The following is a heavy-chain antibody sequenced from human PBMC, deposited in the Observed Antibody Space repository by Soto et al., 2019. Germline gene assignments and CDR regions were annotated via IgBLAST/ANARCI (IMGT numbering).Heavy chain of an antibody. CDR3: ARADPRHYYMDV. J-gene: IGHJ6*03. CDR2: VNPGSGYK. CDR1: GYVFPSYD. Sequence: QVQLVQSGAEVKKPGASVRVSCKASGYVFPSYDITWVRQAPGHGLEWMGWVNPGSGYKGYAQNFQGRVTLTRNMSISTVYMELSSLRSEDTVVYYCARADPRHYYMDVWGKGTTVTVSS. V-gene: IGHV1-8*01.